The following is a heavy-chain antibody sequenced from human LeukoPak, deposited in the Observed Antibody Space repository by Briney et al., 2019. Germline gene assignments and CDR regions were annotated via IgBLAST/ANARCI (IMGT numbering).Heavy chain of an antibody. CDR3: AKGAWWELLSTYFDY. V-gene: IGHV3-64*01. CDR1: GFTFSSYA. Sequence: GGSLRLSCVASGFTFSSYAMHWVRQAPGKGLEFVSGISSNGGSTYYANSVQGRFTISRDNSKNTLYLQMNSLRAEDTAVYYCAKGAWWELLSTYFDYWGQGTLVTVSS. D-gene: IGHD1-26*01. CDR2: ISSNGGST. J-gene: IGHJ4*02.